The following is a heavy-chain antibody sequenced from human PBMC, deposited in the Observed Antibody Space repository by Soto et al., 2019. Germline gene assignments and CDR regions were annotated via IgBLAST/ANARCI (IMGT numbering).Heavy chain of an antibody. V-gene: IGHV4-4*02. D-gene: IGHD5-18*01. Sequence: ASETLSLTCAVSGASIRSNNRWSWVRQPPGKGLEWIGEIFHSGSTNYNPSLKTRLTISVDMSKNHFSLTLSSVTAADTAVYYCARTAYSPVVRAQHYYFDYWGQGTLVTVS. CDR2: IFHSGST. CDR3: ARTAYSPVVRAQHYYFDY. CDR1: GASIRSNNR. J-gene: IGHJ4*02.